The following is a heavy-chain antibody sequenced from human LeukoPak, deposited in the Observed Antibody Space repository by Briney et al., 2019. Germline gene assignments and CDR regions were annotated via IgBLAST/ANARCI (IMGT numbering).Heavy chain of an antibody. D-gene: IGHD3-3*01. CDR3: ASSLLGVSP. V-gene: IGHV3-74*01. Sequence: GGSLRLSCVASDFTFDFYWMTWVRQAPGEALVWVSRISGDGSTTTYADTVKGRFTISRDNAKNTLYLQMNSLRADDTAVYYCASSLLGVSPWGQGTLVTVSS. J-gene: IGHJ4*02. CDR1: DFTFDFYW. CDR2: ISGDGSTT.